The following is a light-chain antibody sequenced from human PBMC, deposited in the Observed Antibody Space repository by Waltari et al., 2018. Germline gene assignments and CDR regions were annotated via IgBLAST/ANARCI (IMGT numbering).Light chain of an antibody. Sequence: ESVLTQSQDTLYLSPGERANLSCRASQTVNSNYLAWYQQKSGQAPRLLIYGASKRATGIPDRFSGSGSETAFTLTISRLEPEDFAVYYCQLYGTSFLWTFGQGTRVEI. CDR1: QTVNSNY. CDR2: GAS. V-gene: IGKV3-20*01. J-gene: IGKJ1*01. CDR3: QLYGTSFLWT.